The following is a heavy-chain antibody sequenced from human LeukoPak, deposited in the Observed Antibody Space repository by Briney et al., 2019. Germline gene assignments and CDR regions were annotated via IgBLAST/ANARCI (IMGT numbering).Heavy chain of an antibody. J-gene: IGHJ4*02. V-gene: IGHV3-74*01. D-gene: IGHD3-10*01. CDR2: INSDGSST. Sequence: GGSLRLSCAASGFTFSSSWMHWVRQAPGKGLVWVSRINSDGSSTSYADSVKGRFTISRDNAKNTLYLQMNSLRAEDTAVYYCARYYYGSGSPDYWGQGTLVTVSS. CDR3: ARYYYGSGSPDY. CDR1: GFTFSSSW.